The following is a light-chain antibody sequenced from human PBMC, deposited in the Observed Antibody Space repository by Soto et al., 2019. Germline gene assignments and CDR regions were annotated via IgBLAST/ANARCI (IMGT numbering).Light chain of an antibody. CDR3: KQYKEWPPFT. J-gene: IGKJ5*01. CDR2: GAS. V-gene: IGKV3-15*01. CDR1: QSVSNN. Sequence: EIVMTQAPAALSVSPGEGATLFCRSSQSVSNNVAWYQQKPGQAHRLLLLGASTRATGIPPRFSGSGSGTEFTLSISSLQSEDFAVYYCKQYKEWPPFTGGQGTRREIK.